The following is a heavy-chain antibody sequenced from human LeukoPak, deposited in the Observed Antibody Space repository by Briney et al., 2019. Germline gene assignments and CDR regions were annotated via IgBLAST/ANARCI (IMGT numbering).Heavy chain of an antibody. CDR2: IYTSGST. V-gene: IGHV4-4*07. Sequence: SETLSLTCTVSGGSISSYYWSWIRQPAGKGQEWIGHIYTSGSTNYNPSLKSRVTMSVDTSKNQFSLKLSSVTAADTAVYYCARDCSSTSCYYYHGMDVWGQGTTVTVSS. D-gene: IGHD2-2*01. J-gene: IGHJ6*02. CDR1: GGSISSYY. CDR3: ARDCSSTSCYYYHGMDV.